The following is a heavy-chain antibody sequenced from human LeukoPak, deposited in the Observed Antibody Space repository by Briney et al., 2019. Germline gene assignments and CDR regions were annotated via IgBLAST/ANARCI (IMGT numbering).Heavy chain of an antibody. CDR3: ARTPIIAAADSYYFYY. D-gene: IGHD6-13*01. CDR2: IYPGDSDT. V-gene: IGHV5-51*01. Sequence: GESLKISCKGSGYSFATYWVAWVRQMPGKGLECMGIIYPGDSDTRYSPSFQGQITISADKSITTAYLQWSSLRASDTAMYYCARTPIIAAADSYYFYYWGQGTLVTVSS. J-gene: IGHJ4*02. CDR1: GYSFATYW.